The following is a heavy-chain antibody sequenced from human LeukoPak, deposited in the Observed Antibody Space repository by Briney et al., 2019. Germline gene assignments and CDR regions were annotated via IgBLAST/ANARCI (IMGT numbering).Heavy chain of an antibody. CDR3: AKEIDGFDV. CDR2: IRFDGGDT. J-gene: IGHJ3*01. CDR1: GFTFNNYL. Sequence: PGGSLRLSCAASGFTFNNYLMHWVRQAPGMGLVWVSSIRFDGGDTAYADSAKGRFTISRDNAKNTMFLQMNNLRAEDTAVYYFAKEIDGFDVWGQGTLVTVSS. V-gene: IGHV3-74*01.